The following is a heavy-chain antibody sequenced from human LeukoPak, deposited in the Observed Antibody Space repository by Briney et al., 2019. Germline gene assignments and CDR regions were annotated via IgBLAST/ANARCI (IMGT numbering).Heavy chain of an antibody. V-gene: IGHV3-23*01. D-gene: IGHD3-10*01. CDR1: GFTLSTYA. Sequence: GGSLRLSCAASGFTLSTYAMSWVRQTPGKGLEWVAATSSSDAGTYHADSVRGRFTISRDNSKNTLYLQMNSLRAEDTAVYYCARDWADGSGTREDYMDVWGKGTTVTISS. J-gene: IGHJ6*03. CDR2: TSSSDAGT. CDR3: ARDWADGSGTREDYMDV.